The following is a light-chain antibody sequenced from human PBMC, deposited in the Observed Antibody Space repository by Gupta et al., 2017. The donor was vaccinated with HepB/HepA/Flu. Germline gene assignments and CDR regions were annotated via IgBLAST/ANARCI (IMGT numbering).Light chain of an antibody. CDR3: QSYDTSRGV. Sequence: QSVLPHPPSVSGAPGQRVTIPCTGSSSNVGAGYAVHGNQHLPGTAPKVLIYGNSNRPSGVPDRFSGSKSGTSASLAITGLQAEDEADYYCQSYDTSRGVFGTGTKVTVL. J-gene: IGLJ1*01. V-gene: IGLV1-40*01. CDR1: SSNVGAGYA. CDR2: GNS.